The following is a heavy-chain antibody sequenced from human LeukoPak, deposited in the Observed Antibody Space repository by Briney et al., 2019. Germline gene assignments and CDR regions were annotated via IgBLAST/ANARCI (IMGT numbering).Heavy chain of an antibody. Sequence: SETLSLTCAVYGGSFGGYYWSWIRQPPGKGLEWIGEINHSGSTNYNPSLKSRVTISVDTSKNQFSLKLSSVTAADTAVYYCASLRSLMDYWGQGTLVTVSS. D-gene: IGHD4-17*01. V-gene: IGHV4-34*01. CDR1: GGSFGGYY. J-gene: IGHJ4*02. CDR2: INHSGST. CDR3: ASLRSLMDY.